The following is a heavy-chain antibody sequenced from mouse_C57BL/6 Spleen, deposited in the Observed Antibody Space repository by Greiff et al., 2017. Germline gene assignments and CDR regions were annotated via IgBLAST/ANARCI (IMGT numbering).Heavy chain of an antibody. CDR2: INPNNGGT. V-gene: IGHV1-26*01. D-gene: IGHD2-5*01. Sequence: EVQLQQSGPELVKPGASVKISCKASGYTFTDYYMNWVKQSHGKSLEWIGDINPNNGGTSYHQKFKGKATLTVDKSSSPAYMELRSLTSEDSAVYYCAINTEYYSNFWFAYWGQGILVTVAA. CDR1: GYTFTDYY. J-gene: IGHJ3*01. CDR3: AINTEYYSNFWFAY.